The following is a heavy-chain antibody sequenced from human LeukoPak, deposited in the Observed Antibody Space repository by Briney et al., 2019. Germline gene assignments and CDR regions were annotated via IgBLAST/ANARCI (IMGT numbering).Heavy chain of an antibody. D-gene: IGHD6-19*01. CDR3: AGHSSDWSFDY. J-gene: IGHJ4*02. CDR2: MSNSGST. CDR1: GGSISSYY. V-gene: IGHV4-59*08. Sequence: PSETLSLTCTVSGGSISSYYWSWLRQPPGKGLEWIAYMSNSGSTYYNPSLKSRDTMSEDTSKDQFSRKVISVTAADTAVYYCAGHSSDWSFDYWGQGNLVTVSS.